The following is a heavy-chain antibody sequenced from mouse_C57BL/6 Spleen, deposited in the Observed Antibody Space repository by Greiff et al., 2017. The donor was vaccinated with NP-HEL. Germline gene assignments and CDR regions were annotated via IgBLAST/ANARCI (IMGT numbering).Heavy chain of an antibody. J-gene: IGHJ2*01. D-gene: IGHD1-1*01. CDR2: ILPGSGSS. V-gene: IGHV1-9*01. CDR1: GYTFTGYW. Sequence: QVQLQQSGAELMKPGASVKLSKATGYTFTGYWIEWVKQRPGHGLEWIGEILPGSGSSNYNEKFKGKATFTADTSSNTAYMQLSSLTTEDSAIYYCARGYYGSLDYWVQGTTLTVSS. CDR3: ARGYYGSLDY.